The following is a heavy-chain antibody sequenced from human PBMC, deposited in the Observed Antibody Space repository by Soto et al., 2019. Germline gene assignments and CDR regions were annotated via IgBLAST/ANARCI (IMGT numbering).Heavy chain of an antibody. CDR2: IRGGGNT. J-gene: IGHJ4*02. CDR1: GFTFRVYA. V-gene: IGHV3-23*01. Sequence: EVQLLESGGGLVQTGGSLRLSCAASGFTFRVYAMSWVCQAPGKGLEWVSAIRGGGNTFYADSVKGRFTMSRDNSQNTLYLQMNSLRAEDTAVYYCAREIVGRYFDSWGQGTLVTVSS. D-gene: IGHD1-26*01. CDR3: AREIVGRYFDS.